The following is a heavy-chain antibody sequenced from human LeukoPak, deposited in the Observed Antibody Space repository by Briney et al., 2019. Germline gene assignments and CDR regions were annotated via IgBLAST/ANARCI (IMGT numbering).Heavy chain of an antibody. D-gene: IGHD1-26*01. CDR3: ARDREGPGYYYYGMDV. V-gene: IGHV3-30*03. Sequence: GGSLRLSCAAYGFTFSIYGMHWVRQAPGKGPEWVAVISYDGSNKYYADSVKGRFTISRDNSKNTLYLQMNSLRAEDTAVYYCARDREGPGYYYYGMDVWGQGTTVTVSS. CDR2: ISYDGSNK. CDR1: GFTFSIYG. J-gene: IGHJ6*02.